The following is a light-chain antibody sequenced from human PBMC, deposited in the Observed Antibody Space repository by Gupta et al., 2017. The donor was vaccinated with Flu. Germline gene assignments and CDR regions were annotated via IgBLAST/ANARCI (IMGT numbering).Light chain of an antibody. Sequence: SYVLTQPPSASVVPGHPTTSTGGGDNIGSKSVHWYQQRPGQAPVVVVYDDSDRPSGIPERFSGSNSGNTATLTISRVEAGDEADYYCQVWHSTNDQYVFGSGTKVTVL. CDR3: QVWHSTNDQYV. CDR1: NIGSKS. V-gene: IGLV3-21*02. J-gene: IGLJ1*01. CDR2: DDS.